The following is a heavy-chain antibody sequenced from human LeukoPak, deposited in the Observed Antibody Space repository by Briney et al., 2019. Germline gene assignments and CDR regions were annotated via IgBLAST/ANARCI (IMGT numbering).Heavy chain of an antibody. CDR1: GYTFTSYY. V-gene: IGHV1-46*01. Sequence: ASLKVSCKASGYTFTSYYIHWVRQAPGQGLEYMGIIRPSGSTAYAQKFQGRVTMTRDTSTSAVYKELSSLRSEDTAVYYCAREGPETYNFDFWGQGTQVTVSS. D-gene: IGHD5-18*01. J-gene: IGHJ4*02. CDR3: AREGPETYNFDF. CDR2: IRPSGST.